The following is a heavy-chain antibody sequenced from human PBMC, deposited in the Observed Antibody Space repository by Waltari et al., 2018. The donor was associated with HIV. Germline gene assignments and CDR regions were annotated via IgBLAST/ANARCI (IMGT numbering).Heavy chain of an antibody. D-gene: IGHD4-4*01. Sequence: QVQLVQSGAEVKKPGSSVKVSCKAAGGTFSSYAISWVRQAPGQGLEWMGRIIPILGIANYAQKFQGRVTITADKSTSTAYMELSSLRSEDTAVYYCARAPLYSNYVFDYWGQGTLVTVSS. J-gene: IGHJ4*02. CDR2: IIPILGIA. CDR3: ARAPLYSNYVFDY. CDR1: GGTFSSYA. V-gene: IGHV1-69*04.